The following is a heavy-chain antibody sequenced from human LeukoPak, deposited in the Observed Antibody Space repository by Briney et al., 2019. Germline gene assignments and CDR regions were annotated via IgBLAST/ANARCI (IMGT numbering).Heavy chain of an antibody. J-gene: IGHJ4*02. CDR3: ARDQYSSSSPLIDY. V-gene: IGHV3-7*01. D-gene: IGHD6-6*01. CDR2: IKQDGSEK. CDR1: GFTFSSYW. Sequence: GGSLRLSCAASGFTFSSYWMSWVRQAPGKGLEWVANIKQDGSEKYYVDSVKGRFTISRDNAKNSLYLQMNSLRAEDTAVYYCARDQYSSSSPLIDYWGQGTLVTVSS.